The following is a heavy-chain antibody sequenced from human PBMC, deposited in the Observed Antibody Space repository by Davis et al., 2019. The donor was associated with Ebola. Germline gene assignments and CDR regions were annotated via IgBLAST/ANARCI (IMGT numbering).Heavy chain of an antibody. J-gene: IGHJ4*02. CDR3: ARNHYQQWNDYYPTVFDH. CDR2: MNPDSGKT. Sequence: ASVKVSCKASGYSFTSYDINWVRQATGQGLEWMGWMNPDSGKTGYAQKFQGRGTMTRNTSINTAYMELNNLRSEDTAVYYCARNHYQQWNDYYPTVFDHWGQGTLVTVSS. D-gene: IGHD3-10*01. V-gene: IGHV1-8*01. CDR1: GYSFTSYD.